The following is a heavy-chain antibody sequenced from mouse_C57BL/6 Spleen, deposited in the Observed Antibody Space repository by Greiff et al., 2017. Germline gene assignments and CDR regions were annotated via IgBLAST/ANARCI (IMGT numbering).Heavy chain of an antibody. CDR1: GYTFTDYY. CDR3: ERSPRLITSVVAHWYFDV. V-gene: IGHV1-77*01. CDR2: IGPGSGST. Sequence: VQLQQSRAELVKPGASVKISCKASGYTFTDYYINWVKQRPGQGLEWIGKIGPGSGSTYYNEKFKGKATLTADKSSSTAYMQLSSLTSKDSAVYFCERSPRLITSVVAHWYFDVWGTGTTVTVSS. J-gene: IGHJ1*03. D-gene: IGHD1-1*01.